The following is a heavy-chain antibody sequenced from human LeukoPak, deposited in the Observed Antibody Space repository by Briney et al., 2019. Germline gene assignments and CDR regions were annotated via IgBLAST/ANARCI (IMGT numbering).Heavy chain of an antibody. Sequence: PGGSLRLSCAASGFTFSSYWMSWVRQAPGKGLEWVANIKQDGSEKYYVDSVKGRFTISRGNAKNSLYLQMNSLRAEDTAVYYCARGHPARGVIGPHAFDIWGQGTMVTVSS. CDR3: ARGHPARGVIGPHAFDI. D-gene: IGHD3-10*01. CDR1: GFTFSSYW. V-gene: IGHV3-7*01. CDR2: IKQDGSEK. J-gene: IGHJ3*02.